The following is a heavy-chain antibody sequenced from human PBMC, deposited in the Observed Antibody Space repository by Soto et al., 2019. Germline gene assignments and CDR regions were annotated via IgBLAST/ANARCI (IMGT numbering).Heavy chain of an antibody. CDR2: ISSDGSTT. CDR3: ARNTHYSSEY. D-gene: IGHD2-21*01. V-gene: IGHV3-74*01. CDR1: GFTFSSYS. Sequence: EVQLVESGGGLVQPGGSLRLSCAASGFTFSSYSMHWVRQAPGKGLVWVSRISSDGSTTSYADSVKGRFTISRDNAKNTLYLQMNRLRAEDTAVYYCARNTHYSSEYWGQGTLVTVSS. J-gene: IGHJ4*02.